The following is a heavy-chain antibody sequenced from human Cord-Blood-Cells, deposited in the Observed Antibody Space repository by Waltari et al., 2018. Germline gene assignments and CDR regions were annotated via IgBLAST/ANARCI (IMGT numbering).Heavy chain of an antibody. V-gene: IGHV3-30*18. Sequence: QVQLVESGGGVVQPGRSLRLPCAASGFTFSSYGIHWVRQAPGKGLEWVAVISYDGSNKYYADSVKGRFTISRDNSKNTLYLQMNSLRAEDTAVYYCAKDLNQGDSYGLGLDYWGQGTLVTVSS. J-gene: IGHJ4*02. CDR2: ISYDGSNK. D-gene: IGHD5-18*01. CDR3: AKDLNQGDSYGLGLDY. CDR1: GFTFSSYG.